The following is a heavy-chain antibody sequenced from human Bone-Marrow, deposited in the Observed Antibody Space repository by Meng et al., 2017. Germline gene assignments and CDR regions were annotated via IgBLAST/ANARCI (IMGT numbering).Heavy chain of an antibody. D-gene: IGHD1-1*01. CDR1: GFSFSSYL. CDR2: ISNDGSNT. J-gene: IGHJ4*02. CDR3: AREIGGTTPDY. Sequence: VPLVGSGGSVVPPGRSLVLSCSASGFSFSSYLMHWVRQAPGKGLEWLAAISNDGSNTDYADSVKGRFTISRDNSKDTVFLQMNSLRIEDTAVYYCAREIGGTTPDYWGQGTLVTVSS. V-gene: IGHV3-30*01.